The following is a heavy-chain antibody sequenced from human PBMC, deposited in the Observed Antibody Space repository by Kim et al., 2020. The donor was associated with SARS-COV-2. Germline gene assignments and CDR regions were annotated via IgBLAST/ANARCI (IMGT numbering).Heavy chain of an antibody. J-gene: IGHJ4*02. V-gene: IGHV3-7*03. CDR3: ARASYDFWSGYRFDY. CDR2: IKQDGSEK. D-gene: IGHD3-3*01. CDR1: GFTFSSYW. Sequence: GGSLRLSCAASGFTFSSYWMSWVRQAPGKGLEWVANIKQDGSEKYYVDSVKGRFTISRDNTKNSLYLQMNSLRAEDTAVYYCARASYDFWSGYRFDYWGQGTLVTVSS.